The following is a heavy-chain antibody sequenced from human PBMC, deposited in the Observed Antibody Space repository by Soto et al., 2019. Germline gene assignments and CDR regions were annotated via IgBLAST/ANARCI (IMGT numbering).Heavy chain of an antibody. V-gene: IGHV3-9*01. J-gene: IGHJ6*02. D-gene: IGHD5-12*01. CDR1: GFTFDDYA. CDR2: ISWNSGSI. CDR3: AKDIVATITLYYYGMDV. Sequence: LRLSCAASGFTFDDYAMHWVRQAPGKGLEWVSGISWNSGSIGYADSVKGRFTISRDNAKNSLYLQMNSLRAEDTALYYCAKDIVATITLYYYGMDVWGQGTTVTVSS.